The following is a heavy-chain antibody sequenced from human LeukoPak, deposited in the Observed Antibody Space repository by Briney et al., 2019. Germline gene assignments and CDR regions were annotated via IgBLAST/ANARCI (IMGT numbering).Heavy chain of an antibody. J-gene: IGHJ5*02. CDR3: ATGALGDFWSGYYTPWFDP. V-gene: IGHV4-61*01. CDR1: GYSISSGYY. D-gene: IGHD3-3*01. CDR2: IYYSGST. Sequence: SETLSLTCTVSGYSISSGYYWGWIRQPPGKGLEWIGYIYYSGSTNYNPSLKSRVTISVDTSKNQFSLKLSSVTAADTAVYYCATGALGDFWSGYYTPWFDPWGQGTLVTVSS.